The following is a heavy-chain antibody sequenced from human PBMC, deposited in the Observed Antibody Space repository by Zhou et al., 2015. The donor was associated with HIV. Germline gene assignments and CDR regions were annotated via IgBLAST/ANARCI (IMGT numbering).Heavy chain of an antibody. CDR2: SGAYSGDT. CDR1: GYTFTRHG. J-gene: IGHJ4*02. D-gene: IGHD3-3*01. CDR3: ARTSRDFFNGYYNFDS. V-gene: IGHV1-18*01. Sequence: QVQLVQSATEVKKPGASVKVSCRTSGYTFTRHGIIWVRQAPGQGLEWMGWSGAYSGDTRHAQKFQGRLTMTTDTSTGTAYMELESLTSDDTAVYYCARTSRDFFNGYYNFDSWGQGTLITASS.